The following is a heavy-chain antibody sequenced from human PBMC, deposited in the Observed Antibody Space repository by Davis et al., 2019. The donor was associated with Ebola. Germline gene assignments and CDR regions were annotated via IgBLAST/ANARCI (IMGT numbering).Heavy chain of an antibody. Sequence: GESLKISCKGSGYSFTSYWNGWVRQMPGKGLEWMGIIYPGDSDTGYSPSFQGQVTISADKSISTAYLQWSSLKASDTAMYYCESSTVAGTSLMAFDIWGQGTMVTVSS. CDR3: ESSTVAGTSLMAFDI. J-gene: IGHJ3*02. D-gene: IGHD6-19*01. CDR1: GYSFTSYW. V-gene: IGHV5-51*01. CDR2: IYPGDSDT.